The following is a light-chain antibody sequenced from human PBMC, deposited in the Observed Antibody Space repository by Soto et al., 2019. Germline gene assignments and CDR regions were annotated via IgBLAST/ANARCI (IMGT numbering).Light chain of an antibody. CDR2: SNS. CDR1: SSNIGSNT. V-gene: IGLV1-44*01. J-gene: IGLJ2*01. CDR3: AAWHDGLNALV. Sequence: QSVLTQPPSASGTPGQTVIISCSGSSSNIGSNTVNWYQQLPGTAPKLLIFSNSQRPSGVPDRFSGSRSGTSASLPITGVQSEDEAHYYCAAWHDGLNALVFGGGTKVTVL.